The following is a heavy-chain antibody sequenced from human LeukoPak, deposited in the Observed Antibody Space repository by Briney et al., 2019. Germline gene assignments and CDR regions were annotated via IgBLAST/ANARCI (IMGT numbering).Heavy chain of an antibody. D-gene: IGHD3-9*01. CDR3: ARDPYDILTGYPSYYFDY. J-gene: IGHJ4*02. CDR2: IGSSSSYI. V-gene: IGHV3-21*01. CDR1: GFTFSSYS. Sequence: GGSLRLSCAASGFTFSSYSMNWVRQAPGKGLEWVSSIGSSSSYIYYADSVKGRFTISRDNAKNSLYLQMNSLRAEDTAVYYCARDPYDILTGYPSYYFDYWGQGTLVTVSS.